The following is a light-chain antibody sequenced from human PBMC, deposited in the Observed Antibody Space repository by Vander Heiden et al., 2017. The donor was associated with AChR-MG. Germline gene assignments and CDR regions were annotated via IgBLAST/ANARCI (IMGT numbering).Light chain of an antibody. CDR3: QQTYSLPLT. CDR1: HSVTTF. Sequence: DIQMTRSPSSLSASDGDRVTITCRASHSVTTFLNWYHHRPGKAPKLLIYGVSNLQRGVPSRFSGSGSGTDFTLTISSLQPEDFATYYCQQTYSLPLTFGQGTRLEIK. CDR2: GVS. V-gene: IGKV1-39*01. J-gene: IGKJ5*01.